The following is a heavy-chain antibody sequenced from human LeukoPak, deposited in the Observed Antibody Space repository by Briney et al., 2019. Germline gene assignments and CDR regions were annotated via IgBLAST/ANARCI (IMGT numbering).Heavy chain of an antibody. CDR1: GFTFSSYA. CDR3: AKAGVGATYFDY. V-gene: IGHV3-23*01. CDR2: ISGSGGST. Sequence: GGSLRLSCAASGFTFSSYAMSWVRQASGKGLEWVSAISGSGGSTYYADSVKGRFTISRDNSKNTLYLQMNSLRAEDTAVYYCAKAGVGATYFDYWGQGTLATVSS. D-gene: IGHD1-26*01. J-gene: IGHJ4*02.